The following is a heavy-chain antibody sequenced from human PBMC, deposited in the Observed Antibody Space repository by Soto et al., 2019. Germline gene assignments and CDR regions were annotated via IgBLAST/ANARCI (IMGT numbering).Heavy chain of an antibody. Sequence: QVQLVQSGAEVKKPGASVTVSCKASGYTFINYYIHWVRLAPGRGLEWMGIVHPSTGGTNYAQKFQGRVTMTRDTSTSTMYMELSSLRYEDTAVYYCARDLVCPGVAATIPGCDYFDYWGQGTLVTVSP. D-gene: IGHD2-15*01. V-gene: IGHV1-46*01. CDR3: ARDLVCPGVAATIPGCDYFDY. J-gene: IGHJ4*02. CDR2: VHPSTGGT. CDR1: GYTFINYY.